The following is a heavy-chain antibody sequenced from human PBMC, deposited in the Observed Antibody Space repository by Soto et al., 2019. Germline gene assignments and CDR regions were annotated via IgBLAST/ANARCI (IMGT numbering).Heavy chain of an antibody. J-gene: IGHJ4*02. Sequence: KPSETLSLTCSVSGYSVSSSDYYWAWIRQPPGKGLEWIGSMLYSGLTYYNPSLKSRVTLSVDTSKNQFSVRLNSVTASDTAVYYCARGAYYYDSSGSYYFDYWGQGTLVTVSS. CDR1: GYSVSSSDYY. D-gene: IGHD3-22*01. CDR3: ARGAYYYDSSGSYYFDY. V-gene: IGHV4-39*01. CDR2: MLYSGLT.